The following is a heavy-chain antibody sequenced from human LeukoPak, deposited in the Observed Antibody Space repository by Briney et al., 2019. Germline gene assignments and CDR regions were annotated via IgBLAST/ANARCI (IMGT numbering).Heavy chain of an antibody. Sequence: GGSLRLSCAASGFTFSSYAMSWVRQAPGKGLEWVSAISGSGGSTYYADSVKGRFTISRDNAKNSLYLQMNSLRAEDTAVYYCARDGPMVTGTFDYWGQGTLVTVSS. V-gene: IGHV3-23*01. CDR3: ARDGPMVTGTFDY. CDR2: ISGSGGST. D-gene: IGHD1-20*01. J-gene: IGHJ4*02. CDR1: GFTFSSYA.